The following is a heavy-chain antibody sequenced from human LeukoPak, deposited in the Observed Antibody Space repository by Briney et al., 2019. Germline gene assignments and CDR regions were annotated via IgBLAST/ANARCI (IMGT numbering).Heavy chain of an antibody. V-gene: IGHV3-66*01. CDR1: GFTVSSTY. CDR2: IYTGGTT. D-gene: IGHD1-14*01. CDR3: AKGIPGTGY. J-gene: IGHJ4*02. Sequence: GGSLRLSCAASGFTVSSTYMSWVRRAPGKGLEWVSVIYTGGTTQYADSVKGRFTISRDNSKNTLYLQMDSLRAEDTAVYYCAKGIPGTGYWGQGTLVTVSS.